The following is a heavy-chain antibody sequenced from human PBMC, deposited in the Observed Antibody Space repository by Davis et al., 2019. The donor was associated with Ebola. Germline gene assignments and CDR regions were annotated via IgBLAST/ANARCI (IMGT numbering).Heavy chain of an antibody. V-gene: IGHV3-48*02. CDR2: ISSSSSTI. J-gene: IGHJ4*02. Sequence: PGGSLRLSCAASGFTFSSYSMNWVRQAPGKGLEWVSYISSSSSTIYYADSVKGRFTISRDNAKNSLYLQMNSLRDEDTAVYYCARVPYYYDSSGYYFVGYWGQGTLVTVSS. CDR3: ARVPYYYDSSGYYFVGY. CDR1: GFTFSSYS. D-gene: IGHD3-22*01.